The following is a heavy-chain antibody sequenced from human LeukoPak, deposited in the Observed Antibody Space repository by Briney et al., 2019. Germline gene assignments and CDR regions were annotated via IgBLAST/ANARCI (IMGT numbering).Heavy chain of an antibody. CDR3: VRVYASAPYAMDV. D-gene: IGHD2-15*01. CDR2: ISDSGGST. Sequence: GGSLRLSCPASVFPFSSYAMERVRQAPGKGLEYVSAISDSGGSTYYADSVKGRLTISRDNSKNTLYLQMSSLRAEDTAVNFCVRVYASAPYAMDVWGQGTTVTVSS. CDR1: VFPFSSYA. V-gene: IGHV3-64D*09. J-gene: IGHJ6*02.